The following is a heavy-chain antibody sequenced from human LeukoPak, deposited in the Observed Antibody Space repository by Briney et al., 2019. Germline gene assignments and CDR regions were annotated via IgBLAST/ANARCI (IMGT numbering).Heavy chain of an antibody. CDR1: GYTFTSYY. CDR3: AINQAGYCGGGSCYRHEFYYMDV. Sequence: ASVKVSCKASGYTFTSYYMHWVRQAPGQGLEWMGIINPSGGSTSYAQKFQGRVTITADKSTSTAYMELSSLRSEDTAMYYCAINQAGYCGGGSCYRHEFYYMDVWGKGTSVTVSS. V-gene: IGHV1-46*01. CDR2: INPSGGST. D-gene: IGHD2-15*01. J-gene: IGHJ6*03.